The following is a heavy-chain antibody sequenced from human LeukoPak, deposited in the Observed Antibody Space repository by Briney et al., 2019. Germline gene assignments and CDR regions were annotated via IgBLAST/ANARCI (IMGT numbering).Heavy chain of an antibody. D-gene: IGHD1-20*01. Sequence: GASVKVSCKASGYTFTGYYMHWVRQAPGQGLEWMGWINPNSGGTNYAQKFQGRVTMTRDTSISTAYMGLSRLRSDDTAVYYCARVGITGTMGYYYYYYMDVWGKGTTVTVSS. V-gene: IGHV1-2*02. CDR3: ARVGITGTMGYYYYYYMDV. CDR2: INPNSGGT. J-gene: IGHJ6*03. CDR1: GYTFTGYY.